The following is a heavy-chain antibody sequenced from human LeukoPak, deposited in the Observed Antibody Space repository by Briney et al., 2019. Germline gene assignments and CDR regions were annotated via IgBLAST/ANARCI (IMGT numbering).Heavy chain of an antibody. D-gene: IGHD1-7*01. CDR1: GYTFTAYG. CDR2: ISGYNSNT. J-gene: IGHJ4*02. CDR3: ARAPRGWELTSFDY. Sequence: ASVKVSCKASGYTFTAYGITWVRQAPGQGLEWMGWISGYNSNTNYAQKLQGRDTMTTDTSTTAAYMELRSLRSDDTAVYYCARAPRGWELTSFDYWGQGTLVTVSS. V-gene: IGHV1-18*01.